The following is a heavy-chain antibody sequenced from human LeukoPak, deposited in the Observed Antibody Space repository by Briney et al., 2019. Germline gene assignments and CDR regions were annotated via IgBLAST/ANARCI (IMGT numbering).Heavy chain of an antibody. Sequence: SETLSLTCTVSGGSISSYYWSWIRQPPGKGLEWIGYIYYSGSTNYNPSLKSRVTISIDTSKNQFSLKLSSVTAADTAVYYCARGSLESGWYYYYMDVWGKGTTVTVSS. CDR3: ARGSLESGWYYYYMDV. CDR2: IYYSGST. J-gene: IGHJ6*03. CDR1: GGSISSYY. D-gene: IGHD1-1*01. V-gene: IGHV4-59*01.